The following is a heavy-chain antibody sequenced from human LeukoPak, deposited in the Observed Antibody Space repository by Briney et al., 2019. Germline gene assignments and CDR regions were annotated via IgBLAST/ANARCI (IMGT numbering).Heavy chain of an antibody. D-gene: IGHD6-19*01. V-gene: IGHV1-46*01. CDR1: GYTFATYY. CDR2: INLSGGST. J-gene: IGHJ4*02. CDR3: ARDQGSGWYSFDY. Sequence: ASVKVSCTASGYTFATYYIHWVRQAPGQGLEWMGTINLSGGSTSYAQNFQGRVTMTRDTSTSTVYMEVSSLRSEDTAVYYCARDQGSGWYSFDYWGQGTLVTVSS.